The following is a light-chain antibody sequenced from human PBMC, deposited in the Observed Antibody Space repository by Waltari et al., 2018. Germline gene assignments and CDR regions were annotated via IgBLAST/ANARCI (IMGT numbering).Light chain of an antibody. J-gene: IGLJ3*02. V-gene: IGLV3-19*01. CDR3: HSRDTISTRV. Sequence: SSELTQDPAVSVALGQTVRITCQGDSLRRYYAGWYQQRPGQAPRLDLYDQYNRPSVIPDRVSGSTSGDTASLTITGAQAEDEADYYCHSRDTISTRVFGGGTRLTV. CDR1: SLRRYY. CDR2: DQY.